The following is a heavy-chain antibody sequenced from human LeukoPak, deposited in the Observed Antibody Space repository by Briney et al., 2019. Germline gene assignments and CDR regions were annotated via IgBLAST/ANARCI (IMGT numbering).Heavy chain of an antibody. CDR2: IKQDGSEK. V-gene: IGHV3-7*01. J-gene: IGHJ6*03. CDR1: GLSVSGYW. D-gene: IGHD2-8*02. CDR3: ASRYCTGVNCFAASYMCMDV. Sequence: PGRSLRLSCAASGLSVSGYWLTWVRQAPGKGLEWVANIKQDGSEKNYVDSVKGRFTISRDNADNSLYLEMTNLRVEDTAVYFCASRYCTGVNCFAASYMCMDVWGKGITVTVSS.